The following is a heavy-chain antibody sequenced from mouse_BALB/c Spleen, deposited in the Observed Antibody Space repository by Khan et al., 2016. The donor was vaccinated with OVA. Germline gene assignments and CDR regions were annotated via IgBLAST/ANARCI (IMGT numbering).Heavy chain of an antibody. CDR3: ARPYYGSSSLDY. D-gene: IGHD1-1*01. V-gene: IGHV7-3*02. CDR2: IRNKANGYTT. Sequence: EVELVESGGGLVQPGGSLRLSCATSGFTFTDYYMTWVRQPPGKAPEWLGFIRNKANGYTTEYSASVEGRFTISRDHSQSILYLQMNTLRAEDSATYYCARPYYGSSSLDYWGQGTTLTVSS. J-gene: IGHJ2*01. CDR1: GFTFTDYY.